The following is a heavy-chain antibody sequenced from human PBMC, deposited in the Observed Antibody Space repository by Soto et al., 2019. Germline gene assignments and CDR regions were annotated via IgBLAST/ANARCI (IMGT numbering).Heavy chain of an antibody. Sequence: SLRLSCAASGFTFDDYAMHWVRQAPGKGLEWVSGISWNSGSIGYADSVKGRFTISRDNAKNSLYLQMNSLRAEDTALYYCAKTYDFWSGYPGAFDIWGQGTMVTVSS. CDR3: AKTYDFWSGYPGAFDI. CDR1: GFTFDDYA. J-gene: IGHJ3*02. D-gene: IGHD3-3*01. V-gene: IGHV3-9*01. CDR2: ISWNSGSI.